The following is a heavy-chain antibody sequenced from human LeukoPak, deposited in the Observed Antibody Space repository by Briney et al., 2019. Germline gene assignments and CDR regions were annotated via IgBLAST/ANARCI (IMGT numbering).Heavy chain of an antibody. Sequence: PSETLSLTCTVSGGSISGDHWNWIRQPPGKGLVWIGYIYYSGNTNYNPSLKSRVTISVDTSKNQFSLKLNSVTAADTAVYYCARRNDFGIWGQGTMVTVSS. J-gene: IGHJ3*02. CDR2: IYYSGNT. V-gene: IGHV4-59*08. CDR3: ARRNDFGI. CDR1: GGSISGDH.